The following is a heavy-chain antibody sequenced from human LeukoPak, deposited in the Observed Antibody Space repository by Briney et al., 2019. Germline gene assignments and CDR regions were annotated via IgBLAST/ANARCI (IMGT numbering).Heavy chain of an antibody. D-gene: IGHD1-26*01. Sequence: GSLRPSCAASGFTLSSYWMSWVRLAPGEGLGWVSNVKQDGSEKYYVDSVKGRFTISRDNARNSLFLQMNSLRAEDTAVYYCARDLSVGAFDYWGQGTLVTVSS. J-gene: IGHJ4*02. CDR2: VKQDGSEK. V-gene: IGHV3-7*03. CDR3: ARDLSVGAFDY. CDR1: GFTLSSYW.